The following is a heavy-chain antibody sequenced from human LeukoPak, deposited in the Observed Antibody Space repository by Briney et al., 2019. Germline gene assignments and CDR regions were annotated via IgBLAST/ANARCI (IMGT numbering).Heavy chain of an antibody. D-gene: IGHD3-10*01. J-gene: IGHJ4*02. CDR2: IYSGGST. CDR1: GFTVSSNY. Sequence: GGSLRLSCAASGFTVSSNYMSWVRQAPGKGLEWVSVIYSGGSTYYADSVKGRFTISRDNSKNTLYLQMNSLRAEDTALYYCAKSRGWFVPIDYWGQGTLVTVSS. V-gene: IGHV3-53*05. CDR3: AKSRGWFVPIDY.